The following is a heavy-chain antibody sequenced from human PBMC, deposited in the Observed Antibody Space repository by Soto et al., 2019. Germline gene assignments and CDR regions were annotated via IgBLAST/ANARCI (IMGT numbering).Heavy chain of an antibody. CDR2: ISNGGDYI. CDR3: ARDEPAGSSLRY. D-gene: IGHD2-2*01. CDR1: GSPFSTYG. V-gene: IGHV3-21*01. Sequence: EVQVVESGGGLVKPGGSLRLSCTASGSPFSTYGMNWVRQAPGKGLEWISSISNGGDYIYYADSVHGRFTISRDNAKNSLYLQMNSLRPEYTAVYFCARDEPAGSSLRYWGQGTLVNVSS. J-gene: IGHJ4*02.